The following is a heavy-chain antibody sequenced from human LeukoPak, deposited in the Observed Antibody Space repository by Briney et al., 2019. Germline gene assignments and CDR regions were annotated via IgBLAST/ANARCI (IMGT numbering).Heavy chain of an antibody. CDR1: GYTFTCYY. D-gene: IGHD2-15*01. J-gene: IGHJ4*02. V-gene: IGHV1-46*01. Sequence: GASVKVSCKASGYTFTCYYMHWVRQAPGQGLEWMGIINPSGGSTSYAQKFQGRVTMTRDTSTSTVYMELSSLRSEDTAVYYCARDPRYCSGGSCRYFDYWGQGTLVAVSS. CDR3: ARDPRYCSGGSCRYFDY. CDR2: INPSGGST.